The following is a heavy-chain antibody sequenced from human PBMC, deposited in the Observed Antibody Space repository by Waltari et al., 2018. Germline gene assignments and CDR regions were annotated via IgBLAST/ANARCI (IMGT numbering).Heavy chain of an antibody. J-gene: IGHJ4*02. V-gene: IGHV2-5*01. Sequence: QITLKESGPTLVKPTQTLTLTCTVSGISLNSVGVGVGWIRQSPGKALECLADIYWNDDERYSPSLQMKLNSNKDTSKNQLVLTVTNMGPGDTATYFCAHKPIKKAFDFCGQGILVTVSS. CDR2: IYWNDDE. D-gene: IGHD1-20*01. CDR1: GISLNSVGVG. CDR3: AHKPIKKAFDF.